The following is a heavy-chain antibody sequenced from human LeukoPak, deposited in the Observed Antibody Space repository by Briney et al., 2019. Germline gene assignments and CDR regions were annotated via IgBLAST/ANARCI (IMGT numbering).Heavy chain of an antibody. CDR3: ARAGHNSNSGGYDF. D-gene: IGHD3-22*01. V-gene: IGHV1-2*02. J-gene: IGHJ4*02. CDR1: GYTFIDHY. CDR2: IDPDTGDT. Sequence: ASVKVSCKPSGYTFIDHYLHWVRQSPGQGLESLGWIDPDTGDTNYPQKFQGRLTMTRDTSSSTAYMELNRLRSDDTAVYYCARAGHNSNSGGYDFWGLGTLVTVSS.